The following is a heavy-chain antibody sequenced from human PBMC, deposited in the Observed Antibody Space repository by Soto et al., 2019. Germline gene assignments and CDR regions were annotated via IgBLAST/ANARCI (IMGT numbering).Heavy chain of an antibody. V-gene: IGHV4-31*03. Sequence: PSETLSLTCTVSGGSISDGYYWSWIRQHPGKGLEWIGSISYSGSTSYNPSLKSRLTISVDRSKSQFSLNLSSVTAADTAVYYCARRDRSGYSYWLDTWGQGTLVTVPS. CDR1: GGSISDGYY. J-gene: IGHJ5*02. CDR2: ISYSGST. CDR3: ARRDRSGYSYWLDT. D-gene: IGHD3-22*01.